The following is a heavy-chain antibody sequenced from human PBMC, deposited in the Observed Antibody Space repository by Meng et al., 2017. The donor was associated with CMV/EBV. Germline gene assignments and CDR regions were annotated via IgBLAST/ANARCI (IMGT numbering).Heavy chain of an antibody. D-gene: IGHD3-3*01. CDR3: ARAGGLRFLEWLSVWFDP. V-gene: IGHV4-59*01. CDR1: GDSIRNYY. J-gene: IGHJ5*02. Sequence: SETLSLTCSVSGDSIRNYYWSWIRQPPGKGLEWIGHSYYSGSTNYNPPLKSRVTMSLDTSNNQVSLTVNSVTAADTAVYYCARAGGLRFLEWLSVWFDPWGQGTLVTVSS. CDR2: SYYSGST.